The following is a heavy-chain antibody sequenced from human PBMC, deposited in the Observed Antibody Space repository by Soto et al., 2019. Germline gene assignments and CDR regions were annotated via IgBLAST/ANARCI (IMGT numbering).Heavy chain of an antibody. Sequence: EVQLVESGGGLVQPGGSLRLSCAASGFTFSSYSMNWVRQAPGKGLEWVSYISSSSSTIYYADSVKGRFTISRDNAKNSLYLQMNGLRAEDTAVYYCARGPTYSGYGGAFFDYWGQGTLVTVSS. CDR2: ISSSSSTI. V-gene: IGHV3-48*01. CDR3: ARGPTYSGYGGAFFDY. J-gene: IGHJ4*02. CDR1: GFTFSSYS. D-gene: IGHD5-12*01.